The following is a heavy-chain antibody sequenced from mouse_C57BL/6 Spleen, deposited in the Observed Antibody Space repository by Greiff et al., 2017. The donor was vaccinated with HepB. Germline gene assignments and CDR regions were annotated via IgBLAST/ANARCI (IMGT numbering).Heavy chain of an antibody. D-gene: IGHD1-1*01. CDR2: IDPSDSYT. J-gene: IGHJ2*01. Sequence: QVQLQQPGAELVKPGASVKLSCKASGYTFTSYWMQWVKQRPGQGLEWIGEIDPSDSYTNYNQKFKGKATLTVDTSSSTAYMKLSSLTSEDPAVYYCAKYYVSSYLFDYWGQGTTLTDSS. CDR3: AKYYVSSYLFDY. V-gene: IGHV1-50*01. CDR1: GYTFTSYW.